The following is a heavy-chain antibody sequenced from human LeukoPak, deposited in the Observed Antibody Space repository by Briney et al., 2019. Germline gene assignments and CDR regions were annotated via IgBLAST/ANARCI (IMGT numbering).Heavy chain of an antibody. CDR3: ARPPYFYDSDDDVWARGNLVKNY. CDR1: VFTFSSYW. J-gene: IGHJ4*02. D-gene: IGHD3-22*01. V-gene: IGHV3-7*01. CDR2: IKQDGSEK. Sequence: GGSLRLSCAASVFTFSSYWMSWVRQAPGKGLEWVAHIKQDGSEKYYVDSVKGRFTISRDNVKKSLYLQMNSLRAGDTAVYYCARPPYFYDSDDDVWARGNLVKNYWGQGILVTVSS.